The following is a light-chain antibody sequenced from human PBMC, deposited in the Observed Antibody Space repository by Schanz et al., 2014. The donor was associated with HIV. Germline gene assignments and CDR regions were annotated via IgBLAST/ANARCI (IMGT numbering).Light chain of an antibody. CDR2: DGS. J-gene: IGLJ2*01. CDR1: SNDVGKYGF. V-gene: IGLV2-14*02. CDR3: ISYTSDTVL. Sequence: QSALTQPAFVSGSPGQAITISCTGGSNDVGKYGFVSWFQQHPNKAPQLMIYDGSRRPSGVSDRFSGSKSDYTAYLTISGTQPEDEADYYCISYTSDTVLFGGGTKLTVL.